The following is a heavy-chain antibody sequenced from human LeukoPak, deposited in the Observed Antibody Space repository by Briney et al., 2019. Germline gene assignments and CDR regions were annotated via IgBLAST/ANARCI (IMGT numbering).Heavy chain of an antibody. CDR2: IKQDGGET. V-gene: IGHV3-7*01. J-gene: IGHJ2*01. Sequence: PGGSLRLSCAASGFPFSSYWMAWVRQAPGKGLEWVASIKQDGGETFYVDSVKGRFTISRDNAKNSLYLQMNSLRAEDTAVYYCAQLLDDNPIRWYFALWGRGTLVTVSS. CDR1: GFPFSSYW. CDR3: AQLLDDNPIRWYFAL. D-gene: IGHD1-14*01.